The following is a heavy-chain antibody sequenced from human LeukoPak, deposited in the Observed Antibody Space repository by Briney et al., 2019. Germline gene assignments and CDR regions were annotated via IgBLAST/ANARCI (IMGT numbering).Heavy chain of an antibody. CDR3: ANMADYGDYSAASLYFDY. CDR2: ISFSGSPI. V-gene: IGHV3-11*01. J-gene: IGHJ4*02. CDR1: GFTFSDYY. D-gene: IGHD4-17*01. Sequence: GGSLRLSCAASGFTFSDYYMSWICQAPGKGLEWVSYISFSGSPIYYADSVKGRFTVSRDNAKNSLYLQMNSLRAEDTAVYYCANMADYGDYSAASLYFDYWGQGTLVTVSS.